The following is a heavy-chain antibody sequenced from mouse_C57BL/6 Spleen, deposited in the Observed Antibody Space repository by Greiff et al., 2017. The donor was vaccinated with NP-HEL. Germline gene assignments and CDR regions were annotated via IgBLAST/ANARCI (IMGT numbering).Heavy chain of an antibody. CDR2: IDPENGDT. J-gene: IGHJ1*03. D-gene: IGHD2-4*01. Sequence: VHVKQSGAELVRPGASVKLSCTASGFNIKDDYMHWVKQRPEQGLEWIGWIDPENGDTEYASKFQGKATITADTSSNTAYLQLSSLTSEDTAVYYCTTSYDYPWYFDVWGTGTTVTVSS. CDR1: GFNIKDDY. CDR3: TTSYDYPWYFDV. V-gene: IGHV14-4*01.